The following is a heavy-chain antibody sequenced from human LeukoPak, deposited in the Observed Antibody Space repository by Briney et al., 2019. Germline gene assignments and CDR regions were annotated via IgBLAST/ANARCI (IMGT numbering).Heavy chain of an antibody. Sequence: ASVKVSCKASGGTFSSYAISWVRQAPGQGLEWMGGIIPIFGAANYAQKFQGRVTITTDESTSTAYMELSSLRSEDTAVYYCARGYPTNSGYDYESLGYWGQGTLVTVSS. CDR3: ARGYPTNSGYDYESLGY. D-gene: IGHD5-12*01. CDR2: IIPIFGAA. J-gene: IGHJ4*02. V-gene: IGHV1-69*05. CDR1: GGTFSSYA.